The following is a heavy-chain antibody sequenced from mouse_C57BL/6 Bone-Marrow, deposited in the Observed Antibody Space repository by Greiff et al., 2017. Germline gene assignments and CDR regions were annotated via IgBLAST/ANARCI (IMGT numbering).Heavy chain of an antibody. V-gene: IGHV5-4*01. Sequence: EVHLVESGGGLVKPGGSLKLSCAASGFTFSSYAMSWVRQTPEKRLEWVATISDGGSYTYYPDNVKGRFTISRDNAKNNLYLQMSHLKSEDTAMYYCARDEGYWYFDVWGTGTTVTVSS. CDR1: GFTFSSYA. J-gene: IGHJ1*03. CDR2: ISDGGSYT. CDR3: ARDEGYWYFDV.